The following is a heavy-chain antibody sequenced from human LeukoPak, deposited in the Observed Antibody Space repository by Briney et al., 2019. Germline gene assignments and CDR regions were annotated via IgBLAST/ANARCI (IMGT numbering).Heavy chain of an antibody. J-gene: IGHJ6*03. CDR1: GFTFSSYG. V-gene: IGHV3-30*02. CDR2: IRYDGSNK. CDR3: AKDVYCSGGSCFSYYYMDV. D-gene: IGHD2-15*01. Sequence: PGGSLRLSCAASGFTFSSYGMHWVRQAPGKGLEWVAFIRYDGSNKYYADSVKGRFTISRDNSKNTLYLQMNSLRAEDTAVYYCAKDVYCSGGSCFSYYYMDVWGKGTTVTISS.